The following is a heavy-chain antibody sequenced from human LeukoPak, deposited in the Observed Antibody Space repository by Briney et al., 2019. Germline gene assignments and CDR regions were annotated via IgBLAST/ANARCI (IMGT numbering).Heavy chain of an antibody. CDR3: ARDLYGGNSGGDY. V-gene: IGHV4-38-2*02. CDR1: GYSISSGYY. D-gene: IGHD4-23*01. Sequence: PSETLSLTCTVSGYSISSGYYWGWIRQPPGKGLEWIGSIYYSGSTYYNPSLKGRVTISVDTSKNQFSLKLSSVTAADTAVYYCARDLYGGNSGGDYWGQGTLVTVSS. CDR2: IYYSGST. J-gene: IGHJ4*02.